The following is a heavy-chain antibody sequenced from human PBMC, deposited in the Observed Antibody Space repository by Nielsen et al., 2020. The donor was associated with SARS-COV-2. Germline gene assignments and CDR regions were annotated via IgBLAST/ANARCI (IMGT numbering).Heavy chain of an antibody. CDR3: AREAIAAAGYYYYGMDV. V-gene: IGHV3-53*01. CDR2: IYSGGSI. D-gene: IGHD6-13*01. J-gene: IGHJ6*02. Sequence: GGSLRLSCAASGFTVSSNYMSWVRQAPGKGLEWVSVIYSGGSIYYADSVKGRFTISRDNAKNSLYLQMNSLRAEDTAVYYCAREAIAAAGYYYYGMDVWGQGTTVTVSS. CDR1: GFTVSSNY.